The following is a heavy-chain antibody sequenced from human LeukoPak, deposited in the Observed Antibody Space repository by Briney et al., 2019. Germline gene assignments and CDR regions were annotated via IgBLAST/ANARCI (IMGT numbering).Heavy chain of an antibody. CDR2: IYQSGTI. V-gene: IGHV4-4*02. Sequence: SGTLSLTCVVSGGSISSSNWWSWVRQPPGKGLEWIGEIYQSGTIHYNPSLKGRVTISTDNSKNQLSLELTSVTAADTAVYFCARLKDFSGKKYYFFDLWGRGALVTVSS. CDR1: GGSISSSNW. CDR3: ARLKDFSGKKYYFFDL. D-gene: IGHD2/OR15-2a*01. J-gene: IGHJ2*01.